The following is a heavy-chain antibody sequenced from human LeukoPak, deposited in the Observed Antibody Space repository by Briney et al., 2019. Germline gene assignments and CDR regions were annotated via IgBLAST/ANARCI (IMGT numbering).Heavy chain of an antibody. J-gene: IGHJ5*02. CDR3: ARGDLYDGGGGNWFDP. CDR1: GGSISSSSYY. Sequence: KPSETLSLTCTVSGGSISSSSYYWGWIRQPPGKGLEWIGRIRTSGTTWYNASLKSRVAMSVDTSKNQFSLRLTSVTAADTAVYYCARGDLYDGGGGNWFDPWGQGTLVTVSS. D-gene: IGHD3-16*01. V-gene: IGHV4-39*07. CDR2: IRTSGTT.